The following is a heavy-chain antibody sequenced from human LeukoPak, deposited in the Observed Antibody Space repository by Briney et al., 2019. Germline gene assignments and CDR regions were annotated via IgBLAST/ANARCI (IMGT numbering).Heavy chain of an antibody. Sequence: SQTLSLTCTVSGGSIRSGSHYWAWIRQPPGKGLEWIGSIYYSGSTYYNPSLENRVTISIDTSKNHFSLKLSSLSAADTSVYYCAKRDDSGGNLVDLWGQGTLVTVS. CDR3: AKRDDSGGNLVDL. J-gene: IGHJ4*02. CDR1: GGSIRSGSHY. V-gene: IGHV4-39*02. CDR2: IYYSGST. D-gene: IGHD3-22*01.